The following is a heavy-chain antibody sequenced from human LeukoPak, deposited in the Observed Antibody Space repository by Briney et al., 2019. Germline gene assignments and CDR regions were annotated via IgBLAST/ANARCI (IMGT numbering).Heavy chain of an antibody. Sequence: GRSLRLSCAASGFIFTTYTMHWVRQAPGEGLEWVAVISYDGSDQYYADSVKGRFAISRDNLKNTLYLQMDRLRAEDTAVYYCARGAYGRANSHYFYGLDVWGQGATVTVS. V-gene: IGHV3-30*09. CDR1: GFIFTTYT. D-gene: IGHD4-23*01. J-gene: IGHJ6*02. CDR2: ISYDGSDQ. CDR3: ARGAYGRANSHYFYGLDV.